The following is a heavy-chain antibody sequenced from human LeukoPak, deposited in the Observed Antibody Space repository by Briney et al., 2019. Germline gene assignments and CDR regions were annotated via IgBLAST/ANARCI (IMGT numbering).Heavy chain of an antibody. J-gene: IGHJ3*02. D-gene: IGHD5-18*01. CDR3: AVPHTAMDHDAFDI. CDR1: GRRVGNEC. V-gene: IGHV3-48*04. CDR2: ITTSGSTM. Sequence: GCSRRPSRAVAGRRVGNECMNWGPPAPGKRLEWVSYITTSGSTMYYADSVKGRFTISRDNAKNSLYLQMNSLRVEDPAVYYCAVPHTAMDHDAFDIWGQGTMVSASS.